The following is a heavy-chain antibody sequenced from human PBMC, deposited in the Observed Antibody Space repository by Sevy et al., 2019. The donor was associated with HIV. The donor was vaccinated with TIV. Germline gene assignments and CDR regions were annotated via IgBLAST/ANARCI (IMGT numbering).Heavy chain of an antibody. CDR2: IYTTGST. D-gene: IGHD6-19*01. Sequence: SETLSLTCGVSGGSVSNYHWSWIRQTAAKGLEWIGRIYTTGSTKYNPSLNNRVTLSLDTARNQVSLMLTSVAAADTAVYYAASDGAPVAGDVIAYYYGMEAWGQGITVTVSS. J-gene: IGHJ6*02. V-gene: IGHV4-4*07. CDR3: ASDGAPVAGDVIAYYYGMEA. CDR1: GGSVSNYH.